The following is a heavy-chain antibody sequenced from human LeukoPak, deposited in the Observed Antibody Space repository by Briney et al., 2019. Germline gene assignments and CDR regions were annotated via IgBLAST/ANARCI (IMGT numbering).Heavy chain of an antibody. J-gene: IGHJ4*02. CDR2: INPSGGST. V-gene: IGHV1-46*01. CDR3: ARERGYYDSTGNWGYFDY. D-gene: IGHD3-22*01. CDR1: GNTFTSYY. Sequence: GASVKVSCKASGNTFTSYYMHWVRQAPGQGLEWMGIINPSGGSTSYAQKFQGRVTMTRDMSTSTVYMELSSLRSEDTAVYYCARERGYYDSTGNWGYFDYWGQGTLVTVSS.